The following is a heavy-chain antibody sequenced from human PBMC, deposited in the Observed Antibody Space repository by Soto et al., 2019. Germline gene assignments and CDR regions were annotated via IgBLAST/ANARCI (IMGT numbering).Heavy chain of an antibody. CDR3: AWLCEPRPTRYFDY. Sequence: PSETLSLTCTVSGGSISSGGYYWSWIRQHPGKGLEWIGYIYYSGSTYYSPSLKSRVTISVDTSKNQFSLKLSSVTAADTAVYYCAWLCEPRPTRYFDYCGQGTLVTVSS. V-gene: IGHV4-31*03. CDR1: GGSISSGGYY. D-gene: IGHD1-26*01. CDR2: IYYSGST. J-gene: IGHJ4*02.